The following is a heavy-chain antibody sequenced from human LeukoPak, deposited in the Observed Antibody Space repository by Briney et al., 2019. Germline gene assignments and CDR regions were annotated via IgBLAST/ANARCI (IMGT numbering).Heavy chain of an antibody. CDR3: ARQPDDYGDVDFDY. J-gene: IGHJ4*02. CDR1: GFTFSDYY. D-gene: IGHD4-17*01. V-gene: IGHV3-11*04. Sequence: PGGSLRLSCAASGFTFSDYYMSWIRQAPGKGLEVVSYISSSGSTIYYADSVKGRFTISRDNAKNSLYLQMNSLRAEDTAVYYCARQPDDYGDVDFDYWGQGTLVTVSS. CDR2: ISSSGSTI.